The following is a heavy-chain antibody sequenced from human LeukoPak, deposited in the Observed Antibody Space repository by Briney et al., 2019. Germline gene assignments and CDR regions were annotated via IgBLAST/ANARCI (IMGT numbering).Heavy chain of an antibody. J-gene: IGHJ5*02. CDR1: GYTFTGYY. V-gene: IGHV1-2*02. CDR2: INPNSGGT. CDR3: ARDGRNTYYYDSSGYYTGDWFDP. D-gene: IGHD3-22*01. Sequence: ASVKVSCKASGYTFTGYYMYWVRQAPGQGLEWMGWINPNSGGTKYAQKFQGRVTMTRDTSISTAYMELSRLRSDDTAVYYCARDGRNTYYYDSSGYYTGDWFDPWGQGTLVTVSS.